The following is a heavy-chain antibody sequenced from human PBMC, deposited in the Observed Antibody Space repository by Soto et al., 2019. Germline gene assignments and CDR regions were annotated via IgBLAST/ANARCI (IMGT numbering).Heavy chain of an antibody. D-gene: IGHD2-2*01. CDR2: IIPIFGTA. CDR1: GGTFSSYA. V-gene: IGHV1-69*13. CDR3: AREGVLVPAANYYYYGMDV. Sequence: ASVKVSCKASGGTFSSYAISWVRQAPGQGLEWMGGIIPIFGTANYAQKFQGRVTITADESTSTAYMELSSLRSEDTAVYYCAREGVLVPAANYYYYGMDVWGQGTTVTVSS. J-gene: IGHJ6*02.